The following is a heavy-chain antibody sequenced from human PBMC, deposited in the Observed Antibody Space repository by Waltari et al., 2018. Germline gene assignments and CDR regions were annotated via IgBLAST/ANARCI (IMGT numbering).Heavy chain of an antibody. Sequence: QVQLRESGTGLVKSSETLSITCTVSDVSITSYFWNWIRQPPGKALEWIGYIHHTGNTKLNPSLKSRVSISVDTSKNQSSLKVTSVTATDTAVYYCARWESDWRAFNIWGQGTTVTVSS. D-gene: IGHD2-21*02. J-gene: IGHJ3*02. V-gene: IGHV4-59*08. CDR3: ARWESDWRAFNI. CDR1: DVSITSYF. CDR2: IHHTGNT.